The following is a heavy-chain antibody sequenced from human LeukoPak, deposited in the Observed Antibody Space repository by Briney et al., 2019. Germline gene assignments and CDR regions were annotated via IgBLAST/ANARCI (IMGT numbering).Heavy chain of an antibody. CDR3: ASGKMATTTIDY. V-gene: IGHV4-31*03. D-gene: IGHD5-24*01. Sequence: SQTLSLTCTVSGGSISSGGYYWSWIRQHPGKGLEWIGYIYYSGSTYYNPSLKSRVTISVDTSKNQFSLKLSSVTAADTAVYYCASGKMATTTIDYWGQGTLVTVSS. CDR2: IYYSGST. J-gene: IGHJ4*02. CDR1: GGSISSGGYY.